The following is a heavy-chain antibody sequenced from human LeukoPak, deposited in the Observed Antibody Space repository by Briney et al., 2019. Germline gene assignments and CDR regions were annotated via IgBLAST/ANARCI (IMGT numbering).Heavy chain of an antibody. J-gene: IGHJ6*02. CDR1: GGSISSSSYY. CDR3: ARDRPDIVVVPAAPGDYYYYGMDV. D-gene: IGHD2-2*01. CDR2: IYYSGST. Sequence: SETLSLTCTVSGGSISSSSYYWGWIRQPPGKGLEWIGSIYYSGSTYYNPSLKSRVTISVDTSKNQFSLKLSSVTAADTAVYYCARDRPDIVVVPAAPGDYYYYGMDVWGQGTTVTVSS. V-gene: IGHV4-39*07.